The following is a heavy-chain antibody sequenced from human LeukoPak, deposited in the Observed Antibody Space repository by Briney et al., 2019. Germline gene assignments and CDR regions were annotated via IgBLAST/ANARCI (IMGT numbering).Heavy chain of an antibody. V-gene: IGHV1-69*06. CDR2: IIPIFGTA. D-gene: IGHD4-17*01. CDR3: ARGDYGDYGRAFDI. CDR1: GGTFSSYT. J-gene: IGHJ3*02. Sequence: SVKVSCKASGGTFSSYTISWVRQAPGQGLEWMGGIIPIFGTANYAQKFQGRVTITADKSTSTAYMELSSLRSEDTAVYYCARGDYGDYGRAFDIWGQGTMVTVSS.